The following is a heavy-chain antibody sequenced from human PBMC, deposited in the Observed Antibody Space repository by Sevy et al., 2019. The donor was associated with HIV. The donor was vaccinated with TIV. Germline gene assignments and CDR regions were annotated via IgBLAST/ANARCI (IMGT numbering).Heavy chain of an antibody. CDR3: ARGGTSLFAP. CDR1: GGSGGSISDYY. CDR2: INYSRST. Sequence: SETLSLTCSVSGGSGGSISDYYWSWIRQPPGKGLEWIGYINYSRSTKFNPSLKSPVTISVDTSKNQFSLKLTSVTAADTAVYYCARGGTSLFAPWGQGTLVTVSS. J-gene: IGHJ5*02. D-gene: IGHD2-15*01. V-gene: IGHV4-59*01.